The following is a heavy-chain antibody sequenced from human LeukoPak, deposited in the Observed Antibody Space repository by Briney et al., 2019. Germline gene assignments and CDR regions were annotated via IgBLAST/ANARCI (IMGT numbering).Heavy chain of an antibody. CDR1: GFTFSSYA. Sequence: GGSLRLSCSASGFTFSSYAMSWVRQAPGKGLEWVSLISRSGVRTYYADSVKGRFTISRDSSKNTLYLQMNSLRAEDTAVYYCAKGSEALASTARYYYFYMDVWGKGTTVTVSS. CDR2: ISRSGVRT. D-gene: IGHD4-17*01. V-gene: IGHV3-23*01. J-gene: IGHJ6*03. CDR3: AKGSEALASTARYYYFYMDV.